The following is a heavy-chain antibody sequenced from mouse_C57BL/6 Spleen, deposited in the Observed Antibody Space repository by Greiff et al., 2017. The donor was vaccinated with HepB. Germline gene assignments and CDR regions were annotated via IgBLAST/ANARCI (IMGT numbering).Heavy chain of an antibody. V-gene: IGHV3-6*01. CDR1: GYSITSGYY. CDR2: ISYDGSN. J-gene: IGHJ3*01. Sequence: DVQLQESGPGLVKPSQSLSLTCSVTGYSITSGYYWNWIRQFPGNKLEWMGYISYDGSNNYNPSLKNRISITRDTSKNQFFLKLNSVTTEDTATYYCARDEEFAYWGQGTLVTVSA. CDR3: ARDEEFAY.